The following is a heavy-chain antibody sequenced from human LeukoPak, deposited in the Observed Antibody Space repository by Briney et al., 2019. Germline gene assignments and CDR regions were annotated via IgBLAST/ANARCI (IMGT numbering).Heavy chain of an antibody. V-gene: IGHV3-33*06. D-gene: IGHD3-22*01. CDR1: GFTFSSYG. Sequence: PGGSLRLSCAASGFTFSSYGMHWVRQAPGKGLEWVAVIWYDGSNKYYADSVKGRFTISRDNSKNTLYLQMNSLRAEDTAVYYCAKEPYDSSGYIDYWGQGTLITVSS. J-gene: IGHJ4*02. CDR3: AKEPYDSSGYIDY. CDR2: IWYDGSNK.